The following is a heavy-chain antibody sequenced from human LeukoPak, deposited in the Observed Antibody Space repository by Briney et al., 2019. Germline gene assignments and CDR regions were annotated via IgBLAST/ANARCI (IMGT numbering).Heavy chain of an antibody. CDR1: GFTFGSSW. CDR3: ARDMGWLALDY. Sequence: GSLRLSCAASGFTFGSSWMAWVRQAPGKGLEWVANIKEDGTEEYYADSLKGRLTISRDNAKNSLNLQMNSLRVEDTAVYYCARDMGWLALDYWGQGILVTVSS. V-gene: IGHV3-7*01. D-gene: IGHD6-19*01. J-gene: IGHJ4*02. CDR2: IKEDGTEE.